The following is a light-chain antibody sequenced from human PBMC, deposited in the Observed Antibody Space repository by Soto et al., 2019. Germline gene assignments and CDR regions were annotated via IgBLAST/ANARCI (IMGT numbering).Light chain of an antibody. CDR3: GTWDSSLSAGV. V-gene: IGLV1-51*01. Sequence: QSVLTQPPSLSAAPGQKISISCSGSSSSIGKNYVSWYQQLPGTAPKLLIYDNDKRPSGIPDRFSGSKSGASATLGISGLQTGDEADYYCGTWDSSLSAGVFGGGTKL. CDR1: SSSIGKNY. CDR2: DND. J-gene: IGLJ2*01.